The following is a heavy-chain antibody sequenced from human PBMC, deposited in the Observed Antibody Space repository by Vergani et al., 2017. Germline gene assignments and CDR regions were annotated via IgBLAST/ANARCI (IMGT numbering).Heavy chain of an antibody. Sequence: QVQLMESGGGVVQPGRSMRLSCVVSGFTFSNFAMHWVRQAPGKGLEWVAGISSDGTNKYYPDSVSGRFTISRDNSKNTVYLQMNNLRAEDTALFYCAKAEAVRLFRSAFDVWGQGTLVPVSS. D-gene: IGHD3-10*02. CDR2: ISSDGTNK. J-gene: IGHJ3*01. V-gene: IGHV3-30*18. CDR1: GFTFSNFA. CDR3: AKAEAVRLFRSAFDV.